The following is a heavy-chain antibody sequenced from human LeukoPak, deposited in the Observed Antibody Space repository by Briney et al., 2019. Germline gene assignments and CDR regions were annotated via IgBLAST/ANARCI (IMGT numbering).Heavy chain of an antibody. D-gene: IGHD1-1*01. CDR2: ISSSGSTI. CDR3: ATNPQLEGY. V-gene: IGHV3-11*04. J-gene: IGHJ4*02. CDR1: GFTVSTNY. Sequence: NPGGSLRLSCAASGFTVSTNYMSWVRQAPGKGLEWVSYISSSGSTIYYADSVKGRFTISRDNAKNSLYLQMNSLRAEDTAVYYCATNPQLEGYWGQGTLVTVSS.